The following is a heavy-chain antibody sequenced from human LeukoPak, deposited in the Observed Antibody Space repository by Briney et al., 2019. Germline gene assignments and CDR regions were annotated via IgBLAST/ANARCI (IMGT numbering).Heavy chain of an antibody. CDR2: IIPILGIA. J-gene: IGHJ4*02. D-gene: IGHD5-12*01. CDR1: GGTFSSYA. V-gene: IGHV1-69*04. Sequence: ASVKVSCKASGGTFSSYAISWVRQAPGQGLEWMGRIIPILGIANYPQKFQGRVTITADKSTSTAYMELSSLRSEDTAVYYCARRGGYDSPFDYWGQGTLVTVSS. CDR3: ARRGGYDSPFDY.